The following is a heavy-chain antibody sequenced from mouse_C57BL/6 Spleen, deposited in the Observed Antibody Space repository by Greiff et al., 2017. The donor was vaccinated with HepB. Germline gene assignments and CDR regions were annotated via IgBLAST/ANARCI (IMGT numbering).Heavy chain of an antibody. CDR3: ARKRDYGSSYDAMDY. V-gene: IGHV2-2*01. D-gene: IGHD1-1*01. CDR1: GFSLTSYG. J-gene: IGHJ4*01. CDR2: IWSGGST. Sequence: VQGVESGPGLVQPSQSLSITCTVSGFSLTSYGVHWVRQSPGKGLEWLGVIWSGGSTDYNAAFISRLSISKDNSKSQVFFKMNSLQADDTAIYYCARKRDYGSSYDAMDYWGQGTSVTVSS.